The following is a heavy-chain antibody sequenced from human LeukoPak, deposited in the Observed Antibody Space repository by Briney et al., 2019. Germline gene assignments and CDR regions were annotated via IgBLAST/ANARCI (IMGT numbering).Heavy chain of an antibody. V-gene: IGHV3-23*01. CDR2: VTTDGNGA. CDR3: AKTLGADCFDH. D-gene: IGHD3-16*01. Sequence: GGSLRLSCAASGFAFSSYAMTWVRQAPGKGLEWVAVVTTDGNGAYYADSVKGRFTISRDNSHITVFLQMRRLRLEDTALYFCAKTLGADCFDHWGQGTLVTVSS. J-gene: IGHJ5*02. CDR1: GFAFSSYA.